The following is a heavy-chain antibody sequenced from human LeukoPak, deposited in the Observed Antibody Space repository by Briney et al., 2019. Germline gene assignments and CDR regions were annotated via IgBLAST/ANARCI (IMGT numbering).Heavy chain of an antibody. CDR2: IYHDGST. J-gene: IGHJ3*02. D-gene: IGHD3-10*01. CDR3: AKSNGYGLVDI. Sequence: SETLSLTCAVSGDSISSGNWWSWVRQSPGKGLQWIGRIYHDGSTNYKSSLKSRVTMSVDKARNQFSLKLNSVTAADTAVYYCAKSNGYGLVDIWGQGTMVTVSS. CDR1: GDSISSGNW. V-gene: IGHV4-4*02.